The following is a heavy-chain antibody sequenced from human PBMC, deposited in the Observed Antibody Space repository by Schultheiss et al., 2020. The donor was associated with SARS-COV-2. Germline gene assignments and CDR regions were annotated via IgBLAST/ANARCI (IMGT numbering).Heavy chain of an antibody. Sequence: GGSLRLSCAASGFTFSSYAMHWVRQAPGKGLEWVAVISYDGSNKYYADSVKGRLTISRDNSKNTLYLQMNSLRAEHTAVYYCAKDTYADKSWYFDLWGRGTVVTGSS. J-gene: IGHJ2*01. CDR3: AKDTYADKSWYFDL. D-gene: IGHD4-17*01. CDR1: GFTFSSYA. CDR2: ISYDGSNK. V-gene: IGHV3-30*07.